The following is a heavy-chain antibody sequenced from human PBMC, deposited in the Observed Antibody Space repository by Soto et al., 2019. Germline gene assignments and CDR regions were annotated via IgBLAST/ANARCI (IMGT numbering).Heavy chain of an antibody. V-gene: IGHV5-51*01. D-gene: IGHD4-17*01. Sequence: PGESLKISCKGSGYSFTSYWIGWMRQMPGKGLEWMGIIYPGDSDTRYSPSFQGQVTISADKSISTAYLQWSSLKASDTAMYYCARQSPTTVTKDYYYYGMDVWGQGTTVTVSS. CDR2: IYPGDSDT. CDR3: ARQSPTTVTKDYYYYGMDV. CDR1: GYSFTSYW. J-gene: IGHJ6*02.